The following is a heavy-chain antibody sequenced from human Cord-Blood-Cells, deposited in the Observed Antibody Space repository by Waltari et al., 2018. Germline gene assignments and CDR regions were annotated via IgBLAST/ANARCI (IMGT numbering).Heavy chain of an antibody. V-gene: IGHV4-39*01. Sequence: QLQLQASAQGLLKPSETLSPTGPFSVGSIHRLGSHWGWIRQPPGKGLEWIGSIYYSGSTYYNPSLKSRVTISVDTSKNQFSLKLSSVTAADTAVYYCARLLLGAGDYWGQGTLVTVSS. D-gene: IGHD3-16*01. CDR3: ARLLLGAGDY. CDR1: VGSIHRLGSH. J-gene: IGHJ4*02. CDR2: IYYSGST.